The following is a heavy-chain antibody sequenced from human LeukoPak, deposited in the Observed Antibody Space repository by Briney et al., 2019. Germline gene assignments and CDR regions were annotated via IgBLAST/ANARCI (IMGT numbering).Heavy chain of an antibody. V-gene: IGHV1-18*01. J-gene: IGHJ5*02. CDR2: ISAYNGNT. Sequence: ASVKVSCKASGYTFTSYGISWVRQAPGQGLEWMGWISAYNGNTNYAQKLQGRVTMTTDTSTSTAYMELRSLRSDDTAVYYCARGIDGSGSYYNVDWFDPWGQGTLVTVSS. D-gene: IGHD3-10*01. CDR3: ARGIDGSGSYYNVDWFDP. CDR1: GYTFTSYG.